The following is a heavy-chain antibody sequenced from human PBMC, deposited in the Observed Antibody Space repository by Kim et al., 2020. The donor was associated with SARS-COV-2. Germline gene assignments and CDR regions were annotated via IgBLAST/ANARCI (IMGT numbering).Heavy chain of an antibody. Sequence: GGSLRLSCAASGLRFSNYAMSWVRQAPGKGLEGASSISDTGASTHYADSAKGRFTISRDNSKNMLYLQMNSLRAEDSAVYSCASGRGYASGNYYYYFDYWGQGTLVTVSS. J-gene: IGHJ4*02. CDR1: GLRFSNYA. CDR3: ASGRGYASGNYYYYFDY. CDR2: ISDTGAST. V-gene: IGHV3-23*01. D-gene: IGHD3-10*01.